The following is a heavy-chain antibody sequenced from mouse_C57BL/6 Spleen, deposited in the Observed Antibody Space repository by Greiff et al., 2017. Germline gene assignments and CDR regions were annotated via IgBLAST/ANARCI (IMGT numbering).Heavy chain of an antibody. V-gene: IGHV5-12*01. CDR3: ARQHYRTYYFDY. CDR1: GFTFSDYY. J-gene: IGHJ2*01. Sequence: EVQRVESGGGLVQPGGSLKLSCAASGFTFSDYYMYWVRQTPGKRLEWVAYISNGGGSTYYPDTVKGRFTISRDNAKKPLFLQMSRLKSEDTAMYCCARQHYRTYYFDYWGQGTTLTVSS. D-gene: IGHD1-2*01. CDR2: ISNGGGST.